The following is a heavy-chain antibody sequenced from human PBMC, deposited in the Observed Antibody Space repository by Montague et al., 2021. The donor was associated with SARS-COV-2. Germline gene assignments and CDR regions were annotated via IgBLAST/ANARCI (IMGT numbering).Heavy chain of an antibody. CDR2: IYHSGST. J-gene: IGHJ4*02. CDR1: GGSISSGGYS. D-gene: IGHD3-10*01. V-gene: IGHV4-30-2*05. Sequence: TLSLTCAVSGGSISSGGYSWNWIRQPPGKGLEWIGYIYHSGSTYFNPSLETRTTISIDTSKSQFSLKLRSVTAADTAVYFCVRAADNYYPSGPLVGFDLWGLGTLVTVSS. CDR3: VRAADNYYPSGPLVGFDL.